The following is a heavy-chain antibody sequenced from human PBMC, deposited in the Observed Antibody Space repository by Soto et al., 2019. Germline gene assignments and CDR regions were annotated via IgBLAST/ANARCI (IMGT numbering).Heavy chain of an antibody. J-gene: IGHJ6*02. CDR1: GGSISSGGYY. V-gene: IGHV4-31*03. CDR3: ARDIVATMRDYYYYYGMDV. D-gene: IGHD5-12*01. Sequence: SETLSLTCTVSGGSISSGGYYWSWIRQHPGKGLEWIGYIYYSGSTYYNPSLKSRVTISVDTSKNQFSLKLSSVTAADTAVYYCARDIVATMRDYYYYYGMDVWGQGTTVTVSS. CDR2: IYYSGST.